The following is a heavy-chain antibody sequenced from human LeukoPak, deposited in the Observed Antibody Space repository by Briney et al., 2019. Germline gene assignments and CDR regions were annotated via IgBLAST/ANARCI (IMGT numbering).Heavy chain of an antibody. Sequence: GGSLRLSCAASGFTFSSYGMHWVRQAPGKGLEWVAVIWYDGSNKYYADSVKGRFTISRDNSKNTLYLQMNSLRAEDTAVYYCARDQGRYGGNSEYYYGMDVWGQGTTVTVSS. CDR2: IWYDGSNK. CDR1: GFTFSSYG. D-gene: IGHD4-23*01. CDR3: ARDQGRYGGNSEYYYGMDV. J-gene: IGHJ6*02. V-gene: IGHV3-33*01.